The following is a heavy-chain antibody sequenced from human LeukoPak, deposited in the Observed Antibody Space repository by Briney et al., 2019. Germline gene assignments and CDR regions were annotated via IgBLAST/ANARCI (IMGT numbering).Heavy chain of an antibody. V-gene: IGHV1-46*01. CDR3: ARTDCTNGVCYIPYFDY. J-gene: IGHJ4*02. CDR2: INPSGGST. CDR1: GYTFTGYY. D-gene: IGHD2-8*01. Sequence: ASVKVSCKASGYTFTGYYMHWVRQAPGQGLEWMGIINPSGGSTSYAQKFQGRVTTTRDTSTSTVYMELSSLRSEDTAVYYCARTDCTNGVCYIPYFDYWGQGTLVTVSS.